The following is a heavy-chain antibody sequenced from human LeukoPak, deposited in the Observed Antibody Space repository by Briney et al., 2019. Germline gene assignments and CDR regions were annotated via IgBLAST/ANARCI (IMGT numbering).Heavy chain of an antibody. V-gene: IGHV1-46*01. D-gene: IGHD4-17*01. CDR2: INPSGGST. Sequence: ASVKVSCKASGYTFTSYYMHWVRQAPGQGLEWMGIINPSGGSTSYAQKFQGRVTMTRDTSTSTVYMKLSSLRSEDTAVYYCARDKTGMTTVTTGGDYWGQGTLVTVSS. CDR1: GYTFTSYY. J-gene: IGHJ4*02. CDR3: ARDKTGMTTVTTGGDY.